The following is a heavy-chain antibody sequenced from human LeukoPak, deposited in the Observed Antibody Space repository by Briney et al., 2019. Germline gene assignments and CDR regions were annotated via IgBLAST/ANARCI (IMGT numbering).Heavy chain of an antibody. Sequence: SETLSLTCTVSGGSISSSSYYWGWIRQPPGKGLEWIVSIYYSGSTYYNPSLKSRVTISVDTSKNQFSLKLSSVTAADTAVYYCARYGQWLVQIDYWGQGTLVTVSS. J-gene: IGHJ4*02. CDR1: GGSISSSSYY. CDR2: IYYSGST. CDR3: ARYGQWLVQIDY. V-gene: IGHV4-39*07. D-gene: IGHD6-19*01.